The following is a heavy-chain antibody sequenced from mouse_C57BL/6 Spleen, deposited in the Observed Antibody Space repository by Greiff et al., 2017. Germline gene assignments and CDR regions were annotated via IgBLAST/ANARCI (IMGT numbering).Heavy chain of an antibody. CDR2: INPSTGGT. J-gene: IGHJ2*01. Sequence: VQLKQSGPELVKPGASVKISCKASGYSFTGYYMNWVKQSPEKSLEWIGEINPSTGGTTYNQKFKAKATLTVDKSSSTAYMQLKSLTSEDSAVYYCAGGSRYFDYWGQGTTLTVSS. V-gene: IGHV1-42*01. CDR1: GYSFTGYY. CDR3: AGGSRYFDY. D-gene: IGHD1-1*01.